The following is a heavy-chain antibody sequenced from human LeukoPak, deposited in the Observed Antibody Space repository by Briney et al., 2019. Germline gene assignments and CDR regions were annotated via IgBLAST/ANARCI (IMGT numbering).Heavy chain of an antibody. J-gene: IGHJ3*02. CDR2: ISNSGTT. CDR3: ARDVVVTSSPDAFDI. CDR1: GDSVSSGGYY. D-gene: IGHD2-21*02. Sequence: SETLSLTCTVSGDSVSSGGYYWTWIRQHPGKGLEWIGYISNSGTTSYNPSLKSRVSISVDTSNNHFSLRLTSVTAADTAVYYCARDVVVTSSPDAFDIWGQGTMVTVSS. V-gene: IGHV4-31*03.